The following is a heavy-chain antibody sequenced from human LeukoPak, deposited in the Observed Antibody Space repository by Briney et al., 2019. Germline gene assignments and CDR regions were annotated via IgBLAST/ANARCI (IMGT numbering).Heavy chain of an antibody. CDR2: ISPFNGNT. CDR1: GYTFTSYG. D-gene: IGHD2-2*01. Sequence: ASVKVSCKASGYTFTSYGISWVRQAPGQGLEWMGWISPFNGNTNYAQMFQGRVTMTADTSTNTAHMELRSLRSDDTAVYYCARAVIPVAVKPAFDYWGQGTLVTVSS. J-gene: IGHJ4*02. CDR3: ARAVIPVAVKPAFDY. V-gene: IGHV1-18*01.